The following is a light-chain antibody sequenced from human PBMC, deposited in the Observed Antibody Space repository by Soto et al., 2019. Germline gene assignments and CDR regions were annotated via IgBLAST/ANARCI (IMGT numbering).Light chain of an antibody. CDR2: GAS. Sequence: EIEMTQSPATLSVSPGERATLSCRASQSVRSFLAWYQQKPGQAPRLLISGASTRATGIPARFSGSGSGADFPLTISSLQSEDFAVYFCQQSAEWPWTFGQGTKVELK. CDR1: QSVRSF. J-gene: IGKJ1*01. V-gene: IGKV3-15*01. CDR3: QQSAEWPWT.